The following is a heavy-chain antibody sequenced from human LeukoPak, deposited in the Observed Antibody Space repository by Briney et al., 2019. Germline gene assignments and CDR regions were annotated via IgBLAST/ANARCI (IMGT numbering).Heavy chain of an antibody. Sequence: SETLSLTCTVSGGSISSSNYYWGWIRQPPGKGLEWIGSIYYSGSTYYSPSLKSRVTISVDTSKNQFSLELSSVTAADTAVYYCARIIEMATIFAPFDPWGQGTLVTVSS. J-gene: IGHJ5*02. CDR1: GGSISSSNYY. CDR3: ARIIEMATIFAPFDP. D-gene: IGHD5-24*01. V-gene: IGHV4-39*01. CDR2: IYYSGST.